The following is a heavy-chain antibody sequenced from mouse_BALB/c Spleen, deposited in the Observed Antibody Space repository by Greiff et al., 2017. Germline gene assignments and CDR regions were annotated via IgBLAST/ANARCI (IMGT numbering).Heavy chain of an antibody. J-gene: IGHJ3*01. CDR1: GFTFSSYA. CDR3: ARGGGLRRSWFAY. Sequence: DVQLVESGGGLVKPGGSLKLSCAASGFTFSSYAMSWVRQTPEKRLEWVASISSGGSTYYPDSVKGRFTISRDNARNILYLQMSSLRSEDTAMYYCARGGGLRRSWFAYWGQGTLVTVSA. D-gene: IGHD2-4*01. CDR2: ISSGGST. V-gene: IGHV5-6-5*01.